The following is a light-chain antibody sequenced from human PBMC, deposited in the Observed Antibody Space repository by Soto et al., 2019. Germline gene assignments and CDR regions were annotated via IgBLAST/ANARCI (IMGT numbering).Light chain of an antibody. J-gene: IGLJ1*01. CDR2: SNN. CDR1: SSNIGSNT. Sequence: QSVLTQPPSASGTPGQRVTISCSGSSSNIGSNTVNWYQQLPGTAPKLLIYSNNQRPSGVPDRFSGSKSGTSASLAISGLQSADEAAYYCAAWDDSLNGYVFGTGTKLTVL. CDR3: AAWDDSLNGYV. V-gene: IGLV1-44*01.